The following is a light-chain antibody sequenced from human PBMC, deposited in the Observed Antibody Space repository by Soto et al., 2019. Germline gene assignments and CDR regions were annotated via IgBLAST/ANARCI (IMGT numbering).Light chain of an antibody. CDR1: QVVTSNY. V-gene: IGKV3-20*01. Sequence: EIVLTQSPGSLSLSPGERATLSCRASQVVTSNYLAWYQQKPGQAPRLLIYTTSSRATGVPERFSGSGSGTDFTLTISRREPEVSAVYYCQQYGGSPWTFGQGTKVEIK. CDR2: TTS. J-gene: IGKJ1*01. CDR3: QQYGGSPWT.